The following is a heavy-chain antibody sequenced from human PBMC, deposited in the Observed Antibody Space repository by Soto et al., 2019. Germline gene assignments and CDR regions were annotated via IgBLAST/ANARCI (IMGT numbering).Heavy chain of an antibody. Sequence: GGSLRLSCTASGFAFGDYALSWVRQAPGKGLEWVSAISGSGGSTYYADSVKGRFTISRDNSKNTLYLQMNSLRAEDTAVYYCATVGLPTTVVTLISYYFDYWCQGTLVTVSS. CDR3: ATVGLPTTVVTLISYYFDY. D-gene: IGHD4-17*01. CDR2: ISGSGGST. CDR1: GFAFGDYA. V-gene: IGHV3-23*01. J-gene: IGHJ4*02.